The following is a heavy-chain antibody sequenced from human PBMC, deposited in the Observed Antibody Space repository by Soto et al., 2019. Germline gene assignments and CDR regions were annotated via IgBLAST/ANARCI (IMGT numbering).Heavy chain of an antibody. CDR1: GYTFTSYA. V-gene: IGHV1-18*01. CDR2: INPYNGNT. J-gene: IGHJ4*02. D-gene: IGHD5-18*01. CDR3: ARDTAMALPDA. Sequence: QVQLVQSGTEVKKPGASVKVSCNASGYTFTSYAISWVRQAPGQGVEWMGWINPYNGNTNYAQKLQGRVTMTTDTSTSTAYMELRSLRSDDTAVYYCARDTAMALPDAWGQGTLVTVSS.